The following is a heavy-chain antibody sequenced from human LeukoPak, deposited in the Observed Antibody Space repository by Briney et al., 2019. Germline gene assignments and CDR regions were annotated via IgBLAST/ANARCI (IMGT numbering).Heavy chain of an antibody. D-gene: IGHD5-12*01. CDR1: GYTFTSYY. CDR2: INPSGGST. V-gene: IGHV1-46*03. J-gene: IGHJ5*02. Sequence: ASVKVSCKASGYTFTSYYMHWVRQAPGQGLEWMGIINPSGGSTSYAQKFQGRVTMTKDTSTSTVYMELSSLRSEDTAAYYCARGHSGYDRTNWFDPWGQGTLVTVSS. CDR3: ARGHSGYDRTNWFDP.